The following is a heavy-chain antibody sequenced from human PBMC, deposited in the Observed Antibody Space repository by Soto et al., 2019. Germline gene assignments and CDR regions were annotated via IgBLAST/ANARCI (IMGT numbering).Heavy chain of an antibody. J-gene: IGHJ4*02. CDR3: AKDRNYYDSSGYDY. V-gene: IGHV3-23*01. Sequence: GGSLRLSCAASGFTFSSYAMTWVRQAPGKGLEWVSVITYNGDNTYYADSVKGRFTISRDNSKDTVHLQMNSLRAEDTAVYYCAKDRNYYDSSGYDYWGQGTLVTVSS. CDR1: GFTFSSYA. D-gene: IGHD3-22*01. CDR2: ITYNGDNT.